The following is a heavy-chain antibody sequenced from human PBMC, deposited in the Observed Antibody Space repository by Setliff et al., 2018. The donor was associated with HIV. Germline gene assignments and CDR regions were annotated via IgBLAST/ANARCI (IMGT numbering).Heavy chain of an antibody. CDR1: GYTFTNYY. Sequence: ASVKVSCKASGYTFTNYYIHWVRQAPGQGLEWMGRINPNSGGTNYAQKFQGRVTMTRDTSINTAYMEPSRLRSDDTAMYYRAKDGGELCWRQGTLVTVSS. CDR3: AKDGGELC. D-gene: IGHD2-21*01. J-gene: IGHJ4*02. V-gene: IGHV1-2*06. CDR2: INPNSGGT.